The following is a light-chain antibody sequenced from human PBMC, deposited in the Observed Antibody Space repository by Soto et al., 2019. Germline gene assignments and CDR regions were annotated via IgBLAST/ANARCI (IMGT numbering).Light chain of an antibody. V-gene: IGLV1-47*01. Sequence: QSVLTQPPSASGTPGQRVSISCSGSRSNIGRNYVYWYQQLPGTAPKLLIQRNNERPSGVPDRFSGSKSGNTASLTVSGLQAEDEADYYCSSYGGSSNLVFGGGTKLTVL. CDR2: RNN. J-gene: IGLJ2*01. CDR1: RSNIGRNY. CDR3: SSYGGSSNLV.